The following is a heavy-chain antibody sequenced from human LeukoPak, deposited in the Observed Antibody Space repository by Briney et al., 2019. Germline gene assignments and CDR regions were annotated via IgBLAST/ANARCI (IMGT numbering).Heavy chain of an antibody. CDR1: GFTFSSYA. V-gene: IGHV3-30-3*01. CDR3: ARSTMAYFDY. CDR2: ISYDGSNK. Sequence: PGRSLRLSCAASGFTFSSYAMHWVRQAPGKGLEWVAVISYDGSNKYYADSVKGRFTISRDNSKNTLYLQMNSLRAEDTAVYYCARSTMAYFDYWGQGTLVTVSS. J-gene: IGHJ4*02. D-gene: IGHD3-10*01.